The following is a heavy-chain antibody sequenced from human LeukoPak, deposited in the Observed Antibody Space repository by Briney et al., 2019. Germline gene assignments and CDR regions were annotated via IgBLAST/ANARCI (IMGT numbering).Heavy chain of an antibody. CDR3: ARVRITRANWFDP. D-gene: IGHD2-2*01. CDR2: IKQDGTEK. V-gene: IGHV3-7*02. J-gene: IGHJ5*02. Sequence: PGGSLRLSCAASGLTFSSYWMSWVRQAPGKGLEWVANIKQDGTEKNYVDSVKGRFTISRDNARNSLYLQMNSLRAEDTAVYYCARVRITRANWFDPWGQGTLVTVSS. CDR1: GLTFSSYW.